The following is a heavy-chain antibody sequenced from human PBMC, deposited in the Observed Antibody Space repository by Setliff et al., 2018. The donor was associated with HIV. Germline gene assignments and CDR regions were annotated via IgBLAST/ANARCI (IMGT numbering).Heavy chain of an antibody. D-gene: IGHD6-19*01. J-gene: IGHJ5*02. CDR1: GFSFGAHA. Sequence: GGSLRLSCVGSGFSFGAHAIHWVRQAPGKGLEWVAVLATDESVTNYADSVRGRFTISRDNSKNTMFLQMNSLRLDDTAVYYCAREGGSSGHAGFFGPWGQGTLVTVSS. V-gene: IGHV3-30*04. CDR3: AREGGSSGHAGFFGP. CDR2: LATDESVT.